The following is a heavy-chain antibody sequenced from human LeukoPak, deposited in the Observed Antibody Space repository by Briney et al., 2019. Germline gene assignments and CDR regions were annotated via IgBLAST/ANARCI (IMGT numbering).Heavy chain of an antibody. CDR3: ARDLVPSAVRDPFDY. Sequence: GGSLRLSCAASGFTFSTYSMNWVRQAPGQGLEWVSSISSSSTYIYYADSVRGRFTISRDNAKNSLYLQMNSLRVEDTAVYYCARDLVPSAVRDPFDYWGQGTLVTVSS. V-gene: IGHV3-21*01. CDR2: ISSSSTYI. D-gene: IGHD6-13*01. CDR1: GFTFSTYS. J-gene: IGHJ4*02.